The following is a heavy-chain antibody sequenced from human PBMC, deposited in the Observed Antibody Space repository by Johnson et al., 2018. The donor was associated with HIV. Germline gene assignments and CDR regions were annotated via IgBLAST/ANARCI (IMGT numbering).Heavy chain of an antibody. Sequence: WICRAPGKGLEWEGFTKNKTNGGTPEYPASVKGRSTILRDDSKSIAYLQMNSLRAEDTAVYYCAKDSGVATLVTGAFAIWGQGTMVTVSS. V-gene: IGHV3-71*03. CDR3: AKDSGVATLVTGAFAI. D-gene: IGHD4-23*01. CDR2: TKNKTNGGTP. J-gene: IGHJ3*02.